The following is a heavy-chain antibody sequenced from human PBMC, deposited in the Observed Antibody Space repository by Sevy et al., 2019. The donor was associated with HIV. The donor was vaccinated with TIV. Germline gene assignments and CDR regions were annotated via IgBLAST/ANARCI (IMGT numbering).Heavy chain of an antibody. J-gene: IGHJ4*02. Sequence: ASVKVSCKASGGIFSSYAISWVRQAPGQGLEWMGGIIPIFGTANYAQKFQGRVTITADESTSTAYMELSRLRSEDTAVYYCARGLPKWYFDYWGQGTLVTVSS. V-gene: IGHV1-69*13. D-gene: IGHD2-8*01. CDR1: GGIFSSYA. CDR2: IIPIFGTA. CDR3: ARGLPKWYFDY.